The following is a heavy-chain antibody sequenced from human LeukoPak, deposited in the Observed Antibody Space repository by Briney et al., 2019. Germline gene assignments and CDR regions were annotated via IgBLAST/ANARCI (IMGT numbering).Heavy chain of an antibody. CDR3: ARNIALDY. J-gene: IGHJ4*02. D-gene: IGHD5-12*01. CDR1: GGSISSYY. CDR2: IYYSGST. V-gene: IGHV4-59*12. Sequence: SETLSLTCTVSGGSISSYYWSWIRQPPGKGLEWIGYIYYSGSTNYNPSLKSRVTISVDTSKNQFSLKLSSVTAADTAVYYCARNIALDYWGQGTLVTVSS.